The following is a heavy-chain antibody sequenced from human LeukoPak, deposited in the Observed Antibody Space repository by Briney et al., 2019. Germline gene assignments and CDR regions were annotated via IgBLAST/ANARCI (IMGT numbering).Heavy chain of an antibody. CDR1: GDSISISSYY. V-gene: IGHV4-39*07. D-gene: IGHD6-13*01. CDR2: IYYSGST. J-gene: IGHJ4*02. CDR3: ARVGDSLFWGSSWYYFDY. Sequence: SETLSLTCTVSGDSISISSYYWGWIRQPPGKGLEWIGSIYYSGSTYYNPSLKSRVTISVDTSKNQFSLKLSSVTAADTAVYYCARVGDSLFWGSSWYYFDYWGQGTLVTVSS.